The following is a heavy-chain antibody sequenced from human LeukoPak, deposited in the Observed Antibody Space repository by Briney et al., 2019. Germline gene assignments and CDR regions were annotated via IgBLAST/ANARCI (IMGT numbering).Heavy chain of an antibody. D-gene: IGHD1-1*01. V-gene: IGHV3-23*01. Sequence: GGSLRLSCAASGFTFSGFAMNWVRQAPGKGLEWVSVISGSGGATSYADSLKGRFTISRDNSKNTLYLQMSSLRAVDTAVYYCVNEVGTYYYGMDVWGQGTTVTVSS. CDR1: GFTFSGFA. CDR3: VNEVGTYYYGMDV. J-gene: IGHJ6*02. CDR2: ISGSGGAT.